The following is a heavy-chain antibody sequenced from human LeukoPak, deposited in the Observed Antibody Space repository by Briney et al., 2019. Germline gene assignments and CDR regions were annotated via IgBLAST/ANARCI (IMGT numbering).Heavy chain of an antibody. CDR1: GSTFTSHW. Sequence: GDSLKISCKDSGSTFTSHWIGWVRQMPGKGLDWIGVIYPADSETTYSPSFKGQVTISADKSISTAYLQWSSLKASDTAMYYCATPTTGCSSTSCYLLFWGQGTLVTVSS. V-gene: IGHV5-51*01. J-gene: IGHJ4*02. D-gene: IGHD2-2*01. CDR3: ATPTTGCSSTSCYLLF. CDR2: IYPADSET.